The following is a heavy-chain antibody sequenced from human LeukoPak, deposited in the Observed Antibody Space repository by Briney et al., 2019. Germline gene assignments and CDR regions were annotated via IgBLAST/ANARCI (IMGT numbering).Heavy chain of an antibody. D-gene: IGHD2-15*01. Sequence: GGSLRLSCAASGFTFDDYAMHWVRQAPGKGLEWVSGISWNSGSIGYADSVKGRFTISRDNAKNSLHLQMNSLRAEDTALYYCAKVLGNYYYGMDVWGQGTTVTVSS. CDR2: ISWNSGSI. CDR3: AKVLGNYYYGMDV. V-gene: IGHV3-9*01. CDR1: GFTFDDYA. J-gene: IGHJ6*02.